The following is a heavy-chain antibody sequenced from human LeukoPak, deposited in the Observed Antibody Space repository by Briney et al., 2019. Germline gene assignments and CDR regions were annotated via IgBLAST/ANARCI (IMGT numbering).Heavy chain of an antibody. CDR1: GGSISSSSYY. CDR3: ARTLDYYFDY. Sequence: PSETLSLTCTVSGGSISSSSYYWGWIRQPPGKGLEWIGSIYYSGSTYYNPSPKSRVTISVDTSKNQFSLKLSSVTAADTAVYYCARTLDYYFDYWGQGTLVTVSS. J-gene: IGHJ4*02. V-gene: IGHV4-39*01. CDR2: IYYSGST.